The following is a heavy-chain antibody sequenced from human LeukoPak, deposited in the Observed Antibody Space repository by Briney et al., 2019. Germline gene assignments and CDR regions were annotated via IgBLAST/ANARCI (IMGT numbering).Heavy chain of an antibody. D-gene: IGHD3-22*01. V-gene: IGHV3-66*01. CDR3: SRAPFSYGSSGDSFDI. CDR1: GFTFSSYS. J-gene: IGHJ3*02. CDR2: IYSGGST. Sequence: GGSLRLSCAASGFTFSSYSMNWVRQAPGKGLEWVSVIYSGGSTYYADSVKGRFTVSRDNSKNTLYLQMNSLRAEDTAVYYCSRAPFSYGSSGDSFDIWGQGTMVTVSS.